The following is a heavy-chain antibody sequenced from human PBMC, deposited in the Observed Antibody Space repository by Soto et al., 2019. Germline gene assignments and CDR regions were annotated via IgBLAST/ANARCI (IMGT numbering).Heavy chain of an antibody. CDR1: GGTFSSYT. J-gene: IGHJ4*02. CDR2: IIPILGIA. CDR3: ARDPLVVPAARFGYFDY. D-gene: IGHD2-2*01. V-gene: IGHV1-69*04. Sequence: SVKVSCKASGGTFSSYTISWVRQAPGQGLEWMGRIIPILGIANYAQKFQGRVTITADKSTSTAYMELSSLRSEDTAVYYCARDPLVVPAARFGYFDYWGQGTLVTVSS.